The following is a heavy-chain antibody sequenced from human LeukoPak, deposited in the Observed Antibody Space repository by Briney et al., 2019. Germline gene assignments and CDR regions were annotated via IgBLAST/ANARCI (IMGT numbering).Heavy chain of an antibody. V-gene: IGHV1-18*01. CDR3: AREGLRSIAARRGTRDYMDV. J-gene: IGHJ6*03. D-gene: IGHD6-6*01. Sequence: GASVKVSCTASGYTFTSYGISWVRQAPGQGLEWMGWISASNGNTDYAQKLQGRVTITTDTSTSTVYLEVRSLRSDDTAVYYCAREGLRSIAARRGTRDYMDVWGKGTTVIVSS. CDR2: ISASNGNT. CDR1: GYTFTSYG.